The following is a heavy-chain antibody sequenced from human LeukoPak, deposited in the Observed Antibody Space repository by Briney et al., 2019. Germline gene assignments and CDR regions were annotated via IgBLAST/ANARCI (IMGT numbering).Heavy chain of an antibody. CDR1: GFTFSSYS. D-gene: IGHD3-9*01. CDR2: ISSSSSTI. Sequence: GGSLRLSCAASGFTFSSYSMNWVRQAPGKGLEWVSYISSSSSTIYYADSVKGRFTISRDNAKNSLYLQMNSLRAEDTAVYHCARDYLTGYYPSPGFDYWGQGTLVTVSS. CDR3: ARDYLTGYYPSPGFDY. J-gene: IGHJ4*02. V-gene: IGHV3-48*01.